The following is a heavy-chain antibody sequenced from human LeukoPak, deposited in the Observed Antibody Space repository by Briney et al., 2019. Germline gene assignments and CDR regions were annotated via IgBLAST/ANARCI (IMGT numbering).Heavy chain of an antibody. J-gene: IGHJ4*02. CDR1: GFTFSSSA. V-gene: IGHV3-30*03. CDR2: ISYDGSNN. CDR3: ARLTWLDFDY. D-gene: IGHD6-19*01. Sequence: GGSLRLSCVASGFTFSSSAFHWVRQAPGKGLDWVALISYDGSNNYYADSVKGRFTISRDNAKNSLYLQMNSLRAEDTAVYYCARLTWLDFDYWGQGTLVTVSS.